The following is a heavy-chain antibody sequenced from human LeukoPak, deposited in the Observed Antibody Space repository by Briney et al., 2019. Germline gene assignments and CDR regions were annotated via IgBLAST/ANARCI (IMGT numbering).Heavy chain of an antibody. CDR3: TRAHNYGLVY. V-gene: IGHV1-2*02. CDR1: GYTFTDYC. J-gene: IGHJ4*02. D-gene: IGHD5-18*01. CDR2: INPNSGGT. Sequence: ASVKVSCKASGYTFTDYCMHWVRQAPGQGLEWMGWINPNSGGTNFAQKFHGRVTMTRDTSIRTAYMELNRLTSDDTAVYYCTRAHNYGLVYWGQGTLVTVSS.